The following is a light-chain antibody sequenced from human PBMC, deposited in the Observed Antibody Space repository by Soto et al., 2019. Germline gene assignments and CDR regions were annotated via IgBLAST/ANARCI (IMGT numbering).Light chain of an antibody. CDR3: QSYDSNNRWV. V-gene: IGLV6-57*02. Sequence: FMLTQPHSVSESPGKTVTISCTGSGASIVTNYVQWYQQRPGSAPTTVIYEDNQRPSGVPDRFSASIDSSSNSASLTISGLKTEDEADYYCQSYDSNNRWVFGGGTKLTVL. J-gene: IGLJ3*02. CDR1: GASIVTNY. CDR2: EDN.